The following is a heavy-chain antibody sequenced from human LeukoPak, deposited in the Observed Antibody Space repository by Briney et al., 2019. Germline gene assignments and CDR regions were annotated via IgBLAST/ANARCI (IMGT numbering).Heavy chain of an antibody. CDR1: GNTFSSYA. CDR2: INPNSGGT. V-gene: IGHV1-2*02. J-gene: IGHJ4*02. Sequence: ASVKVSCKASGNTFSSYAISWVRQAPGQGLEWMGWINPNSGGTNYAQKFQGRVTMTRDTSISTAYMELSRLRSDDTAVYYCARVGDSSGYHLDYWGQGTLVTVSS. CDR3: ARVGDSSGYHLDY. D-gene: IGHD3-22*01.